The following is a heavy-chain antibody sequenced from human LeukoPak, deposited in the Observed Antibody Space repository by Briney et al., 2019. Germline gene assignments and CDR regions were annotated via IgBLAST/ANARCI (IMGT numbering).Heavy chain of an antibody. J-gene: IGHJ4*02. CDR2: INSDGSST. CDR3: ARPGYSYGRYLDY. D-gene: IGHD5-18*01. V-gene: IGHV3-74*01. CDR1: GFTFSSYW. Sequence: PGGSLRLSCAASGFTFSSYWMHWVRQAPGKGLVWVSRINSDGSSTSYADSVKGRFTISRDNAKNTLYLQMNSLRAEDTAVYYCARPGYSYGRYLDYWGQGTLVTVSS.